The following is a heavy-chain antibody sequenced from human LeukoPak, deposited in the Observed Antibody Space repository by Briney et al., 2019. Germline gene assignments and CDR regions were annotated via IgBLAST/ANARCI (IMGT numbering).Heavy chain of an antibody. CDR2: IYSSGGT. V-gene: IGHV4-4*07. J-gene: IGHJ5*02. CDR3: AREDSLSSWYFDA. CDR1: DGSISSFY. Sequence: SETLSLTCTVSDGSISSFYWNWIRQPAGKGLEWIGRIYSSGGTNYNPSLKSRVTMSVDTSKNQVSLKVNSVTGADTAVYYCAREDSLSSWYFDAWGQGTLVTVSS. D-gene: IGHD6-13*01.